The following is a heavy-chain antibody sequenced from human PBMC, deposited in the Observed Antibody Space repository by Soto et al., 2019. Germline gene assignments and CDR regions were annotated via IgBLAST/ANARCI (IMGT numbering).Heavy chain of an antibody. Sequence: PSETLSLTCAVYGGSFSGYYWSWIRQPPGKGLEWIGEINHSGSTNYNPSLKSRVTISVDTSKNQFSLKLSSVTAADTAVYYCARGAPRVTTSSWFDPWGQGTLVTVS. D-gene: IGHD4-4*01. CDR3: ARGAPRVTTSSWFDP. V-gene: IGHV4-34*01. CDR1: GGSFSGYY. CDR2: INHSGST. J-gene: IGHJ5*02.